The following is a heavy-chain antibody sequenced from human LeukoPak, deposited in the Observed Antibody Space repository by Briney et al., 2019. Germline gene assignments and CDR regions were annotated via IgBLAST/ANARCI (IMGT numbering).Heavy chain of an antibody. CDR3: ARSSVVTHYYYYYGMDV. J-gene: IGHJ6*02. V-gene: IGHV3-48*02. CDR2: IISSSSTM. CDR1: GFTFSSYS. Sequence: GGSLRLSCAASGFTFSSYSMNWVRQAPGKGLEWVSYIISSSSTMYYADSVKGRFTISRDNAKNSLYLQMNSLRDEDTAVYYCARSSVVTHYYYYYGMDVWGQGTTVTVSS. D-gene: IGHD4-23*01.